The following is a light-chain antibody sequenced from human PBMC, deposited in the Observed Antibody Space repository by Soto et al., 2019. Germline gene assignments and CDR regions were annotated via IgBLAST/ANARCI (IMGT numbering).Light chain of an antibody. J-gene: IGLJ1*01. V-gene: IGLV2-11*01. Sequence: QSVLTQPRSVSGSPGQSVTISCTGTSSDVGGYNYVSWYQQHPGKAPKLMIYDVTKRPSGVPDRFSGSKSGNTASLTISGLQAEDEDDYYCCSFSGSPYVFGSGTKFTVL. CDR3: CSFSGSPYV. CDR2: DVT. CDR1: SSDVGGYNY.